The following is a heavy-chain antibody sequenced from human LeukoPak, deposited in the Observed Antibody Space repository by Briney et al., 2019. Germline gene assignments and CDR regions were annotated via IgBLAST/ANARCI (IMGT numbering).Heavy chain of an antibody. V-gene: IGHV1-18*01. CDR1: GYTFTSYG. D-gene: IGHD3-10*01. Sequence: GASVKVSCKASGYTFTSYGISWVRQAPGQGLEWMGWISAYNGNTNYAQKLQGRVTMTTDTSTSTAYMELSRLRSDDTAVYYCARVFPTGFSGGGMDVWGQGTTVTVSS. CDR3: ARVFPTGFSGGGMDV. J-gene: IGHJ6*02. CDR2: ISAYNGNT.